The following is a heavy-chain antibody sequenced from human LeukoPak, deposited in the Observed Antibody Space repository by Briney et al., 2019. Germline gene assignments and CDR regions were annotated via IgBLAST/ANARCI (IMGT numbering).Heavy chain of an antibody. CDR1: GGSISSGGYY. J-gene: IGHJ3*02. Sequence: SQTLSLTCTVSGGSISSGGYYWSWIRQHPGKGLEWIGYIYYSGSTNYNPSLKSRVTISVDTSKNQFSLKLSSVTAADTAVYYCARRGPYSGGAFDIWGQGTMVTVSS. CDR3: ARRGPYSGGAFDI. V-gene: IGHV4-31*03. D-gene: IGHD3-10*01. CDR2: IYYSGST.